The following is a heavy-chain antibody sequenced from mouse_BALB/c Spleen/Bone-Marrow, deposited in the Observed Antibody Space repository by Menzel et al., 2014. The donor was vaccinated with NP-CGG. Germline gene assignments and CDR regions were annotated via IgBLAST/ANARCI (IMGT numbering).Heavy chain of an antibody. D-gene: IGHD2-1*01. J-gene: IGHJ4*01. CDR3: ARWGGNYIYAMDY. CDR1: GFNIKDTY. Sequence: VQLQQSGAELVKPGASVKLSCTASGFNIKDTYMHWVKQRPEQGLEWIGRIDPANGNTKYDPKFQGKATITADTSSNTAYLQLSSLTSEDTAVYYCARWGGNYIYAMDYWGQGTSVTVSS. V-gene: IGHV14-3*02. CDR2: IDPANGNT.